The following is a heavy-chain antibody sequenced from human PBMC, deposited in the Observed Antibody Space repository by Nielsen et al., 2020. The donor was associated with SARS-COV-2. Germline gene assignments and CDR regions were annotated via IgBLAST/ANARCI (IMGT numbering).Heavy chain of an antibody. D-gene: IGHD6-19*01. Sequence: GESLKISCAASGFSFSSYGMHWVRQAPGKGLEWVSSVRGLGENTYYADSVRGRFTISRDNSKRTLNLQMDSLRAEDTALYFCAKERSRGWYGIDVWGPGTLVTVSS. J-gene: IGHJ4*02. CDR2: VRGLGENT. CDR1: GFSFSSYG. V-gene: IGHV3-23*01. CDR3: AKERSRGWYGIDV.